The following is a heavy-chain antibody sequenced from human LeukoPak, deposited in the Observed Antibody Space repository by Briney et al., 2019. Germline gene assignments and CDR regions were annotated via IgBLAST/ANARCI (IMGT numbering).Heavy chain of an antibody. V-gene: IGHV4-59*10. D-gene: IGHD2-15*01. CDR1: GGSFSGYY. CDR2: ISTSVIT. Sequence: PSETLSLTCAVYGGSFSGYYWSWIRQPPGKGLEWIGRISTSVITNYNPSLKSRVTMSVDTSKNQFSLRLSSVTAADTAVYYCARGYCSGGSCYSLDYWGQGTLVTVSS. J-gene: IGHJ4*02. CDR3: ARGYCSGGSCYSLDY.